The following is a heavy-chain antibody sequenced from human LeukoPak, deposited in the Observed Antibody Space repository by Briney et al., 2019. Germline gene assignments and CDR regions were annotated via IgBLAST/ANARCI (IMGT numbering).Heavy chain of an antibody. J-gene: IGHJ4*02. Sequence: PSETLSLTCTVSGGSISSGGYYWSWIRQPPGKGLEWIGYIYHSGSTYYNPSLKSRVTISVDTSKNQFSLKLSSVTAADTAVYYCARGPLERYGESSSYYFDYWGQGTLVTVSS. CDR2: IYHSGST. V-gene: IGHV4-30-2*01. D-gene: IGHD3-10*01. CDR1: GGSISSGGYY. CDR3: ARGPLERYGESSSYYFDY.